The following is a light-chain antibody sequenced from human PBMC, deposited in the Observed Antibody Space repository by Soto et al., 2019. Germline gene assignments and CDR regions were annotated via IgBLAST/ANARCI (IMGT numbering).Light chain of an antibody. CDR3: QQRSDWPST. J-gene: IGKJ4*01. CDR2: DAS. CDR1: QSVRRY. Sequence: EIVLTQSPATLSLSPGERATLSCRASQSVRRYLAWYQQKPGQVPRLLIYDASSRAPGIPARFSGSGSGTDFTLTISSLEPEDFAVYYCQQRSDWPSTFGGGTKLQIK. V-gene: IGKV3-11*01.